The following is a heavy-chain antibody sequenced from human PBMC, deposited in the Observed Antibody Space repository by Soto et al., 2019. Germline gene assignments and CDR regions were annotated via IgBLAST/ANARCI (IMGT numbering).Heavy chain of an antibody. CDR1: GGTFSSYA. Sequence: GASVKVSCKASGGTFSSYAISWVRQAPGQGLEWMGGIIPIFGTANYAQKFQGRVTITADASTSTAYMELSRLRSDDTAVYYCARSPRTTSFDYWGQGTLVTVSS. V-gene: IGHV1-69*13. D-gene: IGHD1-7*01. CDR2: IIPIFGTA. J-gene: IGHJ4*02. CDR3: ARSPRTTSFDY.